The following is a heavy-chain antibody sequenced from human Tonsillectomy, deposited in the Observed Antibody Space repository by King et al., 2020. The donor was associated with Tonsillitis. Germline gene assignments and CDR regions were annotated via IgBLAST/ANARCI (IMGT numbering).Heavy chain of an antibody. CDR2: INPNSGGT. V-gene: IGHV1-2*02. CDR1: GYTFTGYY. D-gene: IGHD3-10*01. J-gene: IGHJ5*02. Sequence: QLVQSGAEVKKPGASVKVSCKASGYTFTGYYMHWVRQAPGQGLEWMGWINPNSGGTDYAQKFQGRVAMTRDTSISTAYLELSRLRSDDTAVYYCARVSDYYGSERRSFDPWGQGTLVTVSS. CDR3: ARVSDYYGSERRSFDP.